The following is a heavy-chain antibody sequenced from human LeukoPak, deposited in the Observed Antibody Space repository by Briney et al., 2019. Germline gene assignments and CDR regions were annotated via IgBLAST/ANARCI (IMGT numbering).Heavy chain of an antibody. V-gene: IGHV1-2*02. CDR2: INSNSRGT. Sequence: ASVKVSCKTSGYTFTDYYIHWMRQAPGQGLEWMGWINSNSRGTSYAQKFQGRVTLTRDTPTRTAFMELNRLTSDDTAVYYCARTSIAARRADFDYWGQGTVVTVSS. D-gene: IGHD6-6*01. CDR1: GYTFTDYY. J-gene: IGHJ4*02. CDR3: ARTSIAARRADFDY.